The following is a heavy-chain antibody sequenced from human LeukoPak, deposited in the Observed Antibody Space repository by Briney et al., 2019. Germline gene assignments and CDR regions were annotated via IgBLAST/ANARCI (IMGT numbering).Heavy chain of an antibody. D-gene: IGHD3-10*01. CDR3: ARDPPVTYYYGSGVF. Sequence: SGGSLRLSCAASGFTFSSYWMSWVRQAPGKGLEWVSSISSSSSYIYYADSVKGRFTISRDNAKNSLYLQMNSLRAEDTAVYYCARDPPVTYYYGSGVFWGQGTMVTVSS. V-gene: IGHV3-21*01. J-gene: IGHJ3*01. CDR1: GFTFSSYW. CDR2: ISSSSSYI.